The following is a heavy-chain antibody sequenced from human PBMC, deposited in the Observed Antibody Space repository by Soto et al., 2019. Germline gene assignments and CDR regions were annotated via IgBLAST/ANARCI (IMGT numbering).Heavy chain of an antibody. Sequence: QVQLVESGGGVVQPGRSLRLSCAASGFTFSSYGMHWVRQAPGKGLEWVAVISYDGSNKYYADSVKGRFTISRDNSKNTLYLQMNSLRAEDTAVYYCAKDLWAGSSWCATYDAFDIWGQGTMFTVSS. J-gene: IGHJ3*02. CDR3: AKDLWAGSSWCATYDAFDI. CDR1: GFTFSSYG. V-gene: IGHV3-30*18. CDR2: ISYDGSNK. D-gene: IGHD6-13*01.